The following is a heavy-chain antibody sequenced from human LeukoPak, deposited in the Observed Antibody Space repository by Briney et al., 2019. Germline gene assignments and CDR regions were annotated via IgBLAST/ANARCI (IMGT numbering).Heavy chain of an antibody. J-gene: IGHJ6*03. V-gene: IGHV4-59*11. Sequence: SETLSLTCTVSGGSISSHYWSWIRQPPGKGLEWIGYIYYSGSTNYNPSLKSRVTISVDTSKNQFSLKLSSVTAADTAVYYCASLYNWNYSHYYYYYMDVWSKGTTVTVSS. CDR1: GGSISSHY. CDR3: ASLYNWNYSHYYYYYMDV. CDR2: IYYSGST. D-gene: IGHD1-7*01.